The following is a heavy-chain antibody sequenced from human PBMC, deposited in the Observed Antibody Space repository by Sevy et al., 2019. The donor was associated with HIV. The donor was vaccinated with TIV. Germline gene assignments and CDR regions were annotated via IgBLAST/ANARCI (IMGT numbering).Heavy chain of an antibody. CDR1: GFTFSSYA. J-gene: IGHJ6*03. CDR2: ISYDGSNK. CDR3: ARGHYYYYYMDV. V-gene: IGHV3-30-3*01. Sequence: GGSLRLSCAASGFTFSSYAMHWVRQAPGKGLEWVAVISYDGSNKYYADSVKGRFTIYRDNSKNTLYLQMNSLRAEDTAVYYRARGHYYYYYMDVWGKGTTVTVSS.